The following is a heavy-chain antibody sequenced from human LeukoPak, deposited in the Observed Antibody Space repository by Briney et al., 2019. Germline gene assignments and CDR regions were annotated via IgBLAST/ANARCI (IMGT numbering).Heavy chain of an antibody. CDR1: GFTFSNYW. CDR3: ASGRQLGY. D-gene: IGHD6-13*01. CDR2: IKEDGSGK. Sequence: GGSLSLSCAASGFTFSNYWRSWVRQAPGKGLEWVANIKEDGSGKYYVDSVKGRFTISRDNARNSLYLQMNSLRAEDTAVYYCASGRQLGYWGQGTLVTVSS. J-gene: IGHJ4*02. V-gene: IGHV3-7*01.